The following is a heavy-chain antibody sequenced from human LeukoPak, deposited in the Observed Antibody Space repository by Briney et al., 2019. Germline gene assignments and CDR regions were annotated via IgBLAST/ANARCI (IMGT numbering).Heavy chain of an antibody. Sequence: SETLSLTCTVSGGSISSHHWSWTRQPPGKGLEWIGSIYYSGSTNNNPSLKSRVSMSVDTSKNQFSLKLSSVTAADTAVFYCARENSGSYREFDYWGQGTLVTVSS. V-gene: IGHV4-59*11. D-gene: IGHD1-26*01. CDR1: GGSISSHH. J-gene: IGHJ4*02. CDR2: IYYSGST. CDR3: ARENSGSYREFDY.